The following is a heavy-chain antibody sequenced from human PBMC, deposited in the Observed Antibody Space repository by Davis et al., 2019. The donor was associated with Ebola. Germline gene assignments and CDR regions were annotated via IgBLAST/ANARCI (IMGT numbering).Heavy chain of an antibody. CDR2: ISYSGST. D-gene: IGHD2-2*01. CDR3: ARHSSTTRGWFDP. CDR1: GGSISSGGYS. Sequence: SETLSLTCSVSGGSISSGGYSWSWIRQAPGKGLEWIGYISYSGSTNYNPSLKSRVTISVDTSKNQISLKLSSVTAADTAVYYCARHSSTTRGWFDPWGQGTLVTVSS. J-gene: IGHJ5*02. V-gene: IGHV4-61*08.